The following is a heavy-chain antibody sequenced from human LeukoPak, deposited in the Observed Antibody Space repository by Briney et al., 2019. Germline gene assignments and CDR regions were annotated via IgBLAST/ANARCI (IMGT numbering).Heavy chain of an antibody. CDR3: ARDPPYY. J-gene: IGHJ4*02. CDR1: GFTFDDYA. V-gene: IGHV3-11*01. CDR2: ISPGGSTI. Sequence: SGGSLRLSCAASGFTFDDYAMHWVRQAPGKGLEWISYISPGGSTIQYADSVKGRFTISRDNTKNSLYLQMDSLRAEDTAVYYCARDPPYYWGQGTLVTVSS.